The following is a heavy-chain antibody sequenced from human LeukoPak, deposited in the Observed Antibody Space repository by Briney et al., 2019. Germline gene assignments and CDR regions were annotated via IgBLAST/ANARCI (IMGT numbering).Heavy chain of an antibody. V-gene: IGHV3-66*01. J-gene: IGHJ4*02. CDR2: IYSGGST. Sequence: GGSLRLSCAASGFTVSSNYMNWVRQAPGKGLEWVSVIYSGGSTYYSNSVKGRFTISRDISNNTLYLQMNSLRAEDTAVYYCSRDPRSFGESNAYYFDFWGQGTLVTISS. D-gene: IGHD3-10*01. CDR1: GFTVSSNY. CDR3: SRDPRSFGESNAYYFDF.